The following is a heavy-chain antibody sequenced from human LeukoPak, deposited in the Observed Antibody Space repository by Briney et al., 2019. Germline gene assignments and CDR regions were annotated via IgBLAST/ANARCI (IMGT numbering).Heavy chain of an antibody. CDR2: SWDSRSI. CDR3: TKEPLDY. V-gene: IGHV3-9*03. Sequence: PGGSLRLSCAASGFTFDDYAMHWVRQAPGKGLEWVSGSWDSRSIGYADPVKGRFTISRDNTKNSLYLQMNSLRAEDMALYYCTKEPLDYWGQGTLVTVSS. CDR1: GFTFDDYA. J-gene: IGHJ4*02.